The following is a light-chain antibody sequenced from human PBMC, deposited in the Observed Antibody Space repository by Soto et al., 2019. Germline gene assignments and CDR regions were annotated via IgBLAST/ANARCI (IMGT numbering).Light chain of an antibody. Sequence: DIQMTQSPSSLSASVGDRVTITCQASQDINNYLNWYQQKPGKAPKLLIYGASNLETGFPSRFSGSGSGTDFTFAISSLQPEDFATYYCQQYDNLPLTFGGGTRVEI. J-gene: IGKJ4*02. CDR1: QDINNY. V-gene: IGKV1-33*01. CDR2: GAS. CDR3: QQYDNLPLT.